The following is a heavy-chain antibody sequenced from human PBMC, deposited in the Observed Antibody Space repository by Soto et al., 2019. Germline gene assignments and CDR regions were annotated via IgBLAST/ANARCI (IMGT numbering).Heavy chain of an antibody. D-gene: IGHD3-22*01. CDR1: GYTFTSYG. CDR3: ATPQDYDGCLDS. J-gene: IGHJ4*02. CDR2: ISAYNGNT. Sequence: ASVKVSCKASGYTFTSYGINWVRQAPGQGLEWMGWISAYNGNTKYAQKLQGRLTLTRDTPGNTAYLELNSLISEDTAVYYCATPQDYDGCLDSWGQGTLVTVSS. V-gene: IGHV1-18*01.